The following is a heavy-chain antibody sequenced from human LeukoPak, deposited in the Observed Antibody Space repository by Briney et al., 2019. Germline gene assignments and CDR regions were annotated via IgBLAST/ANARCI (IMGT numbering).Heavy chain of an antibody. CDR1: GASLSSYY. Sequence: SETLSLTCSVSGASLSSYYWDWLRQSPGKGLEWIGYISDTGKNDAHPSLKSRVSISLDMSKKQFSLRLRSVTAADSAVYYCATAYYEPFATWGPGILVTVSS. D-gene: IGHD3-22*01. CDR3: ATAYYEPFAT. CDR2: ISDTGKN. J-gene: IGHJ5*02. V-gene: IGHV4-59*01.